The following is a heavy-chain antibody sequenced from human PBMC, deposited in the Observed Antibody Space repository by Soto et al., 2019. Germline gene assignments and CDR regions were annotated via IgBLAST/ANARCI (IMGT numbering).Heavy chain of an antibody. CDR2: ISSNGGST. J-gene: IGHJ6*02. CDR1: GFTFSSYA. CDR3: VKTTHYYYYGMDV. D-gene: IGHD1-1*01. V-gene: IGHV3-64D*08. Sequence: GGSLRLSCSASGFTFSSYAMHWVRQAPGKGLEYVSAISSNGGSTYYADSVKGRFTISRDNSKNTLYLQMSSLRAEDTAVYYCVKTTHYYYYGMDVWGQGTTVTVSS.